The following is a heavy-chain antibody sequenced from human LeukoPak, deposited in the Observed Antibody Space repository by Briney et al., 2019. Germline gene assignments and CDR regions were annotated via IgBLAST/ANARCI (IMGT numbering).Heavy chain of an antibody. J-gene: IGHJ4*02. CDR3: ARDYGYVDY. CDR2: ISAYSGNT. D-gene: IGHD4-17*01. V-gene: IGHV1-18*01. Sequence: GASVTVSCTASGYTFTSYGISWVRQAPGQGLEWMGWISAYSGNTNYAQKLQGRITMTTDTSTAIAYMELRSLRSDDTAVYYCARDYGYVDYWGQGTLVTVSS. CDR1: GYTFTSYG.